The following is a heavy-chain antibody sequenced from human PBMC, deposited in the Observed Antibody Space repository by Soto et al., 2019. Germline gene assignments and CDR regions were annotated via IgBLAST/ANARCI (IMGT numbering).Heavy chain of an antibody. D-gene: IGHD6-19*01. V-gene: IGHV4-39*01. CDR1: GGSISSSSYY. Sequence: PSETLSLTCNVSGGSISSSSYYWGWIRQPPGKGLEWIGSIYYSGSTYYNPSLKSRVTISVDTSKNQFSLKLSSVTAADTAVYYCARQVVAVAGRSPNWFDPWGQGTLVTVSS. J-gene: IGHJ5*02. CDR2: IYYSGST. CDR3: ARQVVAVAGRSPNWFDP.